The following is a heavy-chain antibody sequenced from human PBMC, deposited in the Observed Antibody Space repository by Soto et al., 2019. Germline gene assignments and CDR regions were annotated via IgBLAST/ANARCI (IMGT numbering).Heavy chain of an antibody. CDR1: GYSFSGYD. D-gene: IGHD3-10*01. J-gene: IGHJ3*02. CDR2: VSTSIRRT. CDR3: ARDSGAALYGADALDI. Sequence: QGKLVQSGPEVKKPGASVKVSCTASGYSFSGYDITWVRQAPGQGLEWLGWVSTSIRRTMSAEKLQDRLTMTTDTSTTTGYRELRGLTSDDTAVYYCARDSGAALYGADALDIWGQGTMVSVSS. V-gene: IGHV1-18*04.